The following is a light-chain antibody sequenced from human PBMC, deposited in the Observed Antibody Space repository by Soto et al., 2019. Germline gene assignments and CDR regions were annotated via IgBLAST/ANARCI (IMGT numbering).Light chain of an antibody. CDR3: SSYTASSTDV. CDR1: SSDVGGYNY. V-gene: IGLV2-14*03. Sequence: QSALTQPASVSGSPGQSINISCTGTSSDVGGYNYVSWYQHHPGKAPKLMIFDVSNRPSGVSNRFSGSKSGNTASLTISGLQAEDEADYYCSSYTASSTDVFGTGTKVTVL. J-gene: IGLJ1*01. CDR2: DVS.